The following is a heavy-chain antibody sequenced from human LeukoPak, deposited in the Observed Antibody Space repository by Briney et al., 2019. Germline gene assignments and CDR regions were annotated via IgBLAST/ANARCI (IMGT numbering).Heavy chain of an antibody. Sequence: SVKVSCKASGGTFSSSAISCVRDAPGQGLEWMGGIIPIFGTANYAQKFQGRVTITADESTSTDYMELSSLRSEDTAVYYCARDRQAGLRLGELSLWGQGTLVTVSS. CDR1: GGTFSSSA. D-gene: IGHD3-16*02. CDR3: ARDRQAGLRLGELSL. J-gene: IGHJ4*02. V-gene: IGHV1-69*13. CDR2: IIPIFGTA.